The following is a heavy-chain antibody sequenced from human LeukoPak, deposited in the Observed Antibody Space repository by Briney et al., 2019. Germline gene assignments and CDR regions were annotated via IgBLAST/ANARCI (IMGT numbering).Heavy chain of an antibody. CDR3: ARDRGRRWLQTHDAFDI. CDR1: GGSISSYY. D-gene: IGHD5-24*01. V-gene: IGHV4-59*12. J-gene: IGHJ3*02. CDR2: IYYSGST. Sequence: MASETLSLTCTVSGGSISSYYWSWIRQPPGKGLEWIGYIYYSGSTNYNPSLKSRVTISVDTSKNQFSLKLSSVTAADTAVYYCARDRGRRWLQTHDAFDIWGQGTMVTVSS.